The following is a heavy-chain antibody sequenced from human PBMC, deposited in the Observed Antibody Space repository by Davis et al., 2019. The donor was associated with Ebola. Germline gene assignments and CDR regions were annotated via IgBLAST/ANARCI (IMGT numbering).Heavy chain of an antibody. CDR1: GGTFSSYA. Sequence: ASVKVSCKASGGTFSSYAISWVRQAPGQGLEWMGWMNPNSGNTGCAQKFQGRVTMTRDTSISTAYMELSRLRSDDTAVYYCATGDYYDSSGPFDYWGQGTLVTVSS. J-gene: IGHJ4*02. CDR2: MNPNSGNT. CDR3: ATGDYYDSSGPFDY. V-gene: IGHV1-8*02. D-gene: IGHD3-22*01.